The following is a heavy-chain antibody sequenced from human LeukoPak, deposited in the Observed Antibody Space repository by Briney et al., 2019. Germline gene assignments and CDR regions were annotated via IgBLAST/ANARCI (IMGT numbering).Heavy chain of an antibody. V-gene: IGHV1-2*02. CDR2: INPNSGGT. D-gene: IGHD3-10*01. CDR3: ARVMYYGSGSLTNWFDP. J-gene: IGHJ5*02. CDR1: GYTFTGYY. Sequence: ASVKASCKASGYTFTGYYMHWVRQAPGQGLEWMEWINPNSGGTNYAQKLQGRVTMTTDTSTSTAYMELRSLRSDDTAVYYCARVMYYGSGSLTNWFDPWGQGTLVTVSS.